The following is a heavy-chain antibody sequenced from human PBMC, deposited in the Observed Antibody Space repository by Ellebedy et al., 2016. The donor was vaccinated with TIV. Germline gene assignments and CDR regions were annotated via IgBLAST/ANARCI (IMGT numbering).Heavy chain of an antibody. CDR1: GYTFTSYD. V-gene: IGHV1-18*01. J-gene: IGHJ4*02. Sequence: ASVKVSCXASGYTFTSYDINWVRQAPGQGLEWMGWISAYNGNTNYAQKLQGRVTMTTDTSTSTAYMELRSLRSDDTAVYYCARDVSPYYDFWSGYYVVDYWGQGTLVTVSS. D-gene: IGHD3-3*01. CDR3: ARDVSPYYDFWSGYYVVDY. CDR2: ISAYNGNT.